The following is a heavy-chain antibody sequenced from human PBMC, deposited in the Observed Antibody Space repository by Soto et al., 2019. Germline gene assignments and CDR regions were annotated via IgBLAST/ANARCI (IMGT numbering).Heavy chain of an antibody. CDR1: GGCITSGNSYS. CDR2: ISQTGAT. D-gene: IGHD3-10*01. CDR3: ARAVSPYFGTWFDP. V-gene: IGHV4-30-2*01. Sequence: SDTLSLTCAVSGGCITSGNSYSWAWIRQPPGRGLEWIGSISQTGATSYNPSLKSRVSVSLDKSKNQFSLRLSSVTAADMAVYYCARAVSPYFGTWFDPWGQGTLVTVSS. J-gene: IGHJ5*02.